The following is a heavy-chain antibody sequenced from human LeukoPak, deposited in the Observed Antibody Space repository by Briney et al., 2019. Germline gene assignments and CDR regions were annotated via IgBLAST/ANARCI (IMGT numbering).Heavy chain of an antibody. CDR1: GYFFTSYD. J-gene: IGHJ4*02. V-gene: IGHV1-8*01. CDR2: MNPNSGNT. CDR3: ARVQRVKFPLKYYFDY. Sequence: ASVKVSCKASGYFFTSYDINWVRQGTGQGLEWMGWMNPNSGNTDYAQKFQGRVTMTRSTSIGTAYMELSSLRSEDTAVYYCARVQRVKFPLKYYFDYWGQGTLVTVSS. D-gene: IGHD3-10*01.